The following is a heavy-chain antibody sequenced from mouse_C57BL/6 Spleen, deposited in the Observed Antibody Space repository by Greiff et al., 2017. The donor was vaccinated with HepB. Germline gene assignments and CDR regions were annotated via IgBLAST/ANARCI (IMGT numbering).Heavy chain of an antibody. V-gene: IGHV3-6*01. D-gene: IGHD2-4*01. J-gene: IGHJ2*01. CDR1: GYSITSGYY. CDR2: ISYDGSN. Sequence: EVKLEESGPGLVKPSQSLSLTCSVTGYSITSGYYWNWIRQFPGNKLEWMGYISYDGSNNYNPSLKNRISITRDTSKNQFFLKLNSVTTEDTATYYCARGEGWGDYDGYWGQGTTLTVSS. CDR3: ARGEGWGDYDGY.